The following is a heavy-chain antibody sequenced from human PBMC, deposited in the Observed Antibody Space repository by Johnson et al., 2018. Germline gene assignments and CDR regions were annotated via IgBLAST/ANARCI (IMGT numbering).Heavy chain of an antibody. CDR2: ISGRGSST. CDR3: AKDGLGSMIVGILYDYYYMDV. D-gene: IGHD3-22*01. V-gene: IGHV3-23*01. Sequence: VQLQESGGGLVQPGGSLRLSCAASGFTFSSYAMSWVRQAPGKGLEWVSAISGRGSSTYYADSVKGRFTISRDNSKNTLYLQMNSLRAEDTAVYYCAKDGLGSMIVGILYDYYYMDVWGKGTTVTVSS. CDR1: GFTFSSYA. J-gene: IGHJ6*03.